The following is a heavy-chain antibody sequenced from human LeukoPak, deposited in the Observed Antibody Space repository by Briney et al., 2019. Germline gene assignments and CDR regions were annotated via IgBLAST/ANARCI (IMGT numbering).Heavy chain of an antibody. CDR3: ASSTYYDFWSGYSMDV. D-gene: IGHD3-3*01. CDR2: ISSSSSYI. CDR1: GFTFSSYS. V-gene: IGHV3-21*01. J-gene: IGHJ6*04. Sequence: KPGGSLRLSCAASGFTFSSYSMNWVRQAPGKGLEWVSSISSSSSYIYYADSVKGRFTISRDNAKNSLYLQMNSLRAEDTAVYYCASSTYYDFWSGYSMDVWGKGTTVTVSS.